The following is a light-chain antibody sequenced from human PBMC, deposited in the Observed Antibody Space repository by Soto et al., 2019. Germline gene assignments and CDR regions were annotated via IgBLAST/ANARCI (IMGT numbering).Light chain of an antibody. J-gene: IGKJ2*01. Sequence: EIVLTQSPGTLSLSPGERATLSCRASQSVSSSYLAWYQQKPGQAPRLLIYGGSMRATGIPDRFGGSGSGTDFTLTISRLEPEDFAVYYCQKYGNSGTFGQGTKVDIK. CDR2: GGS. CDR1: QSVSSSY. V-gene: IGKV3-20*01. CDR3: QKYGNSGT.